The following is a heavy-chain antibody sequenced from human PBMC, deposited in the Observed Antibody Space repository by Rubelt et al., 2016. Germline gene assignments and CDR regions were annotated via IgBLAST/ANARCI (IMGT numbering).Heavy chain of an antibody. CDR1: GFTFSTYA. V-gene: IGHV3-23*04. CDR2: ISGSGGAT. D-gene: IGHD1-14*01. Sequence: EVQLVESGGDLVQPGGSLRLSCAASGFTFSTYAMSWFRQSPGKGLEWVSGISGSGGATVDADSVKGRFSVSRDNSENTLYLQRNSLGAEDTAVYYCAKSTSNTITYYFDYWGQGSLVTVSS. J-gene: IGHJ4*02. CDR3: AKSTSNTITYYFDY.